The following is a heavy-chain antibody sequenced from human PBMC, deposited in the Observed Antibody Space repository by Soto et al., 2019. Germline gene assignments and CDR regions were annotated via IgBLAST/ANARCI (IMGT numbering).Heavy chain of an antibody. CDR3: GREGQQLAQEKYYQFNGMDV. Sequence: ASVKVSCKASGFTFSDYGLSWVRQAPGQPLEWMGWISGDNINSKYSQKFQGRLTMTTDTSTAKASMELRSLTSDDTAVYYCGREGQQLAQEKYYQFNGMDVWGQGTTVTVSS. CDR1: GFTFSDYG. D-gene: IGHD6-13*01. J-gene: IGHJ6*02. CDR2: ISGDNINS. V-gene: IGHV1-18*01.